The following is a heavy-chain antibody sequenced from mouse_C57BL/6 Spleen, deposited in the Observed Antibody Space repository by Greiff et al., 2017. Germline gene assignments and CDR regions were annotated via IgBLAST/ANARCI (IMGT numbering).Heavy chain of an antibody. Sequence: EVKVEESGGGLVKPGGSLKLSCAASGFTFSDYGMHWVRQAPEKGLEWVAYISSGSSTIYYADTVKGRFTISRDNAKNTLFLQMTSLRFEDTAMYYCAKYYFDYWGQGTTLTVSS. CDR3: AKYYFDY. CDR1: GFTFSDYG. V-gene: IGHV5-17*01. CDR2: ISSGSSTI. J-gene: IGHJ2*01.